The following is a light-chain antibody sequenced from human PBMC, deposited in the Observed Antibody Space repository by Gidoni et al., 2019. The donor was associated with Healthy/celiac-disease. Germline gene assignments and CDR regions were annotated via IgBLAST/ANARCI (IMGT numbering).Light chain of an antibody. Sequence: EIVMTQSPATLSVSPGERATLSCRASQSVSSNLAWYQQKPGQAPRLLISGASTRATGIPARFSGSGSGTEFTLTISSLQSEDFAVYYCQQYNNWPPWPFGHGTKVEIK. CDR1: QSVSSN. CDR2: GAS. J-gene: IGKJ1*01. V-gene: IGKV3-15*01. CDR3: QQYNNWPPWP.